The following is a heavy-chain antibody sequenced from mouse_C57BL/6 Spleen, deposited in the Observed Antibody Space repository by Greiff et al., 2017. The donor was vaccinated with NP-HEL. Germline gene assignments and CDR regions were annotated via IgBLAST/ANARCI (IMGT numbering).Heavy chain of an antibody. CDR2: ISSGSSTI. Sequence: DVHLVESGGGLVKPGGSLKLSCAASGFTFSDYGMHWVRQAPEKGLEWVAYISSGSSTIYYADTVKSRFTISRDNAKNTLFLQMTSLRSEDTAMYYCARTGTRYFDYWGQGTTLTVSS. J-gene: IGHJ2*01. V-gene: IGHV5-17*01. CDR3: ARTGTRYFDY. CDR1: GFTFSDYG. D-gene: IGHD4-1*01.